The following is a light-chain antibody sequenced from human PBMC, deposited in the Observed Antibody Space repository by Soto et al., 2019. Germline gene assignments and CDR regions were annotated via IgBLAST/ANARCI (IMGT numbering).Light chain of an antibody. CDR2: GAS. V-gene: IGKV3-15*01. CDR1: QSVTSN. Sequence: ERVMAQSPAALSVSRGERATLSCRASQSVTSNLAWYQQKPGQAPRLLIYGASTRATAIPARFSGSGSGTEFTPTISSLQSEDFAVYFCQQYNNWPLTFGGGTKVDI. J-gene: IGKJ4*01. CDR3: QQYNNWPLT.